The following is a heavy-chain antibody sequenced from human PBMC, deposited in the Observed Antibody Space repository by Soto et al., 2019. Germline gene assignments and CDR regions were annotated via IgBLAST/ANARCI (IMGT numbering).Heavy chain of an antibody. CDR3: ARVKAHLPPTPYYYYGMDV. J-gene: IGHJ6*02. Sequence: GGSLRLSCAASGFTFSSYGMHWVRQAPGKGLEWVAVIWYDGSNKYYADSVKGRFTISRDNSKNTLYLQMNSLRAEDTAVYYCARVKAHLPPTPYYYYGMDVWGQGTTVTVSS. CDR1: GFTFSSYG. CDR2: IWYDGSNK. V-gene: IGHV3-33*01.